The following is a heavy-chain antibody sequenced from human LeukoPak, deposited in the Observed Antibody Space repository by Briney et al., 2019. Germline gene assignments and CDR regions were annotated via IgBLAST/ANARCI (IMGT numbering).Heavy chain of an antibody. V-gene: IGHV4-30-2*01. CDR2: ISHSGST. CDR3: ARGRDYGDYARFDP. J-gene: IGHJ5*02. CDR1: GGSISSGGYS. D-gene: IGHD4-17*01. Sequence: PSETLSLTCAVSGGSISSGGYSWSWIRQPLGKGLEWIGYISHSGSTYYNPSLKSRVTISVDRSKNQFSLKLSSVTAADTAMYYCARGRDYGDYARFDPWGQGTLVTVSS.